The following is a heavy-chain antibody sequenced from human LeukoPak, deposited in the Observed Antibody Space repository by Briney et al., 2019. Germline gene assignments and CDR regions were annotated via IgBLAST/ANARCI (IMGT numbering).Heavy chain of an antibody. J-gene: IGHJ4*02. V-gene: IGHV3-9*01. D-gene: IGHD3-16*02. CDR2: ISWNSGSI. CDR1: GFTFDDYA. CDR3: AKDSVLRLGELSLFDY. Sequence: GGSLRLSCAASGFTFDDYAMHWVRQAPGKGLEWVSGISWNSGSIGYADSVKGRFTISRDNAKNSLYLQMNSLRAEDTALYYCAKDSVLRLGELSLFDYWGQGTLVTVSS.